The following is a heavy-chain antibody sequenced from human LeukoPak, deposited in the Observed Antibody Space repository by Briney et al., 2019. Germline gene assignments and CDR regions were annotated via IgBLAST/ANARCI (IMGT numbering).Heavy chain of an antibody. CDR3: ANHLACGSTSCPPFDY. Sequence: GRSLRLSCAASGFTFSSYSMNWVRQAPGKGLEWVSSISNSGSYIYYADSVKGRFTISRDNAKNSLYLQMNSLRAEDTAVYYCANHLACGSTSCPPFDYWGQGTLVTVSS. CDR2: ISNSGSYI. J-gene: IGHJ4*02. CDR1: GFTFSSYS. V-gene: IGHV3-21*01. D-gene: IGHD2-2*01.